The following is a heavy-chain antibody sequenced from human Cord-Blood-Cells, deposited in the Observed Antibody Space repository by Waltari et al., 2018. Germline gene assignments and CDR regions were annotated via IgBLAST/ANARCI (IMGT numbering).Heavy chain of an antibody. CDR3: ARASVGDFWSGYSEYFQH. V-gene: IGHV1-2*02. CDR1: GYTFTGYY. J-gene: IGHJ1*01. CDR2: INPNSGGT. D-gene: IGHD3-3*01. Sequence: QVQLVQSGAEVKKPGASVKVSCKASGYTFTGYYMHWVRQAAGQGLEWMGWINPNSGGTNYAQKFQGRVTMTRDTSISTAYMELSRLRSDDTAVYYCARASVGDFWSGYSEYFQHWGQGTLVTVSS.